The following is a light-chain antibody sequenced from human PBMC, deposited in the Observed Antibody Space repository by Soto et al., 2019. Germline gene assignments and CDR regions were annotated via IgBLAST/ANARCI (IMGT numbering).Light chain of an antibody. J-gene: IGLJ1*01. V-gene: IGLV2-14*01. CDR2: EVS. Sequence: QSALTQPASVSGSPGQSITISCTGTSSDIGGYNYVSWYQQHPGEAPKLMIYEVSNRPSGISTRFSGSKSGNTASLTISGLQTEAEAAYYCSSYTSGSTLDVFGSGTKLTVL. CDR3: SSYTSGSTLDV. CDR1: SSDIGGYNY.